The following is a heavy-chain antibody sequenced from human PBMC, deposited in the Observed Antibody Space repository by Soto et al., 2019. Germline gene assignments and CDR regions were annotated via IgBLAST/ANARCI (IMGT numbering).Heavy chain of an antibody. J-gene: IGHJ4*02. CDR2: ISGSGGST. V-gene: IGHV3-23*01. D-gene: IGHD3-3*01. CDR3: ATDLRIRFLEWLLWPLDFDY. CDR1: GFTFSSYA. Sequence: GGSLRLSCAASGFTFSSYAMSWVRQAPGKGLEWVSAISGSGGSTYYADSVKGRFTISRDNSKNTLYLQMNSLRAEDTAVYYCATDLRIRFLEWLLWPLDFDYWGQGTLVTVSS.